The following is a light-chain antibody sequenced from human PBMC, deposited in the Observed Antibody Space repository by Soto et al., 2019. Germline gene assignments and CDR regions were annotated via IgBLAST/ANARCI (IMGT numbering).Light chain of an antibody. J-gene: IGLJ2*01. CDR3: SSFTSRDTLV. CDR1: SSDVGGYDF. V-gene: IGLV2-14*01. CDR2: EVT. Sequence: QSVLTQPAFVSGSPGQSITISCTGTSSDVGGYDFVSWYQQHPAKAPRLIISEVTNRPSGVSYRFSGSKSGNTASLTISGLQAEDEADYFCSSFTSRDTLVFGGGTKVTVL.